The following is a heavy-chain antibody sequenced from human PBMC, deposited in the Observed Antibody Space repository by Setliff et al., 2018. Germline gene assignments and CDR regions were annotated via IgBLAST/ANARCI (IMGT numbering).Heavy chain of an antibody. V-gene: IGHV4-4*08. CDR2: IYTSGST. D-gene: IGHD3-10*01. J-gene: IGHJ6*03. Sequence: SETLSLTCTVSGGSISSYYWNWIRQPPGKGLEWIGYIYTSGSTNYNPSLKSRVTISVDTSKNQFSLKVSSVTAADTAVYYCARHKSNGSGSYPSLYMDVWGKGIMVTVSS. CDR1: GGSISSYY. CDR3: ARHKSNGSGSYPSLYMDV.